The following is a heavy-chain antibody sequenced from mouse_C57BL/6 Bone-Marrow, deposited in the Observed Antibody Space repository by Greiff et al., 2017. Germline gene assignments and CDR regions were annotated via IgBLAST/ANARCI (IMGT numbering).Heavy chain of an antibody. CDR2: ISSGSSTI. V-gene: IGHV5-17*01. J-gene: IGHJ2*01. Sequence: EVNVVESGGGLVKPGGSLKLSCAASGFTFSDYGMHWVRQAPEKGLEWVAYISSGSSTIYYADTVKDRFTISRANAKNTLFLHMTSLRSEDTAMYYCARDSSDPSYWGQGTTLTDSS. CDR3: ARDSSDPSY. CDR1: GFTFSDYG. D-gene: IGHD3-2*02.